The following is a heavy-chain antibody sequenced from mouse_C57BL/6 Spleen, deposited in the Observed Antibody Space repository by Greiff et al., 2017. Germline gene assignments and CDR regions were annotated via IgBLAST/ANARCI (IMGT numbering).Heavy chain of an antibody. CDR1: GFTFSSYA. V-gene: IGHV5-9-1*02. CDR2: ISSGGDYI. Sequence: EVMLVESGEGLVKPGGSLKLSCAASGFTFSSYAMSWVRQTPEKRLEWVAYISSGGDYIYYADTVKGRFTISRDNARNTLYLQMSSLKSEDTAMYYCTSEGYDDYAMDYWGQGTSVTVSS. J-gene: IGHJ4*01. CDR3: TSEGYDDYAMDY. D-gene: IGHD2-2*01.